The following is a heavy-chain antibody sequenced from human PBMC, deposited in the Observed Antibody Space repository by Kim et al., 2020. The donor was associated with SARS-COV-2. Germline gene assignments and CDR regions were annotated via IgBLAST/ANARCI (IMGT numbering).Heavy chain of an antibody. D-gene: IGHD4-17*01. V-gene: IGHV4-59*01. CDR3: ARAGATVVTPEIFDY. J-gene: IGHJ4*02. Sequence: PSLKCRVTISVDTSKNQFSLKLSSVTAADTAVYYWARAGATVVTPEIFDYWGQGTLVTVSS.